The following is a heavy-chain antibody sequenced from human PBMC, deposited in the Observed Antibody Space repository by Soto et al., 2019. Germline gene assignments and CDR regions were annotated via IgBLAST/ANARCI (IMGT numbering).Heavy chain of an antibody. J-gene: IGHJ6*03. CDR1: GGSISSYY. CDR3: ARSHSSRGSYMDV. V-gene: IGHV4-59*08. D-gene: IGHD6-13*01. Sequence: SETLSLTCTVSGGSISSYYWSWIRQPPGKGLEWIGYIYYSGSTNYNPSLKSRVTISVDTSKNQFSLKLSSVTAADTAVYYCARSHSSRGSYMDVWGKGTTVTVSS. CDR2: IYYSGST.